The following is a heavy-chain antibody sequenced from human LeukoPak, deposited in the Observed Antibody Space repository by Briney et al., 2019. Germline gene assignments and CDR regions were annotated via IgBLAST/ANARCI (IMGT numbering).Heavy chain of an antibody. CDR1: GGSFSGYY. CDR3: ARVLLGGYSSGWYDAFDI. V-gene: IGHV4-34*01. J-gene: IGHJ3*02. D-gene: IGHD6-19*01. CDR2: INHSGST. Sequence: PSETLSLTCAVYGGSFSGYYWSWIRQPPGKGLEWTGEINHSGSTNYNPSLKSRVTISVDTSKNQFSLKLSSVTAADTAVYYCARVLLGGYSSGWYDAFDIWGQGTMVTVSS.